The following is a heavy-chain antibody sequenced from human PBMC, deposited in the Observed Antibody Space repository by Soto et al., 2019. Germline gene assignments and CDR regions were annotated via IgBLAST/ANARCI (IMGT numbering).Heavy chain of an antibody. Sequence: SETLSLTCTVSGGSIRSNSYYWGWIRQPPGTGLEWIGRIYYSGSTYYNPSLKSRVTISVDTSKSQFSLKRSSVSAAGTAVYFCARVPGADYGGIFDPWGQGTLFTVSS. CDR2: IYYSGST. CDR1: GGSIRSNSYY. D-gene: IGHD4-17*01. J-gene: IGHJ5*02. V-gene: IGHV4-39*07. CDR3: ARVPGADYGGIFDP.